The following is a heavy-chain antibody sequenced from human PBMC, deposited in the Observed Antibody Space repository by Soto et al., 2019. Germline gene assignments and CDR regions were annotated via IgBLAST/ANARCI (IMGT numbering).Heavy chain of an antibody. CDR3: ARRLDSSGYYLFDY. CDR2: IIPIFGTA. J-gene: IGHJ4*02. Sequence: GASVKVSCKASGGTFSSYAISWVRQAPGQGLEWMGGIIPIFGTANYAQKFQGRVTITADKSTSTAYMELSSLRSEDTAVYYCARRLDSSGYYLFDYWGQGTLVTVSS. V-gene: IGHV1-69*06. CDR1: GGTFSSYA. D-gene: IGHD3-22*01.